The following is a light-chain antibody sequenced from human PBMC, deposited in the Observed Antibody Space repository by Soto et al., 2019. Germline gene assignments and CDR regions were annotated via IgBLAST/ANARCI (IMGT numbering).Light chain of an antibody. CDR2: AAS. CDR3: QLTNGFPFT. CDR1: QGIRSW. Sequence: DIQMTQSPSSVSASVGERVTITCGASQGIRSWLAWYQQKPGKAPKLLIYAASRLQSGGPSRFSGGGSGTDFTLTISSLQPEDFATHYCQLTNGFPFTFGLGTNLEI. J-gene: IGKJ2*01. V-gene: IGKV1-12*01.